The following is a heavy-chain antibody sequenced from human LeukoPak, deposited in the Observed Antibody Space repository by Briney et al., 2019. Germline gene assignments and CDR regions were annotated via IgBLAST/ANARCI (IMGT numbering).Heavy chain of an antibody. CDR2: INHSGST. CDR1: GGSFSGYH. CDR3: ARATEFRGWYPPYYYYYGMDV. J-gene: IGHJ6*02. D-gene: IGHD6-19*01. V-gene: IGHV4-34*01. Sequence: SETLSLTCAVYGGSFSGYHWSWIRQPPGKGLEWIGEINHSGSTNYNPSLKSRVTISVDTSKNQFSLKLSSVTAADTAVYYCARATEFRGWYPPYYYYYGMDVWGQGTTVTVSS.